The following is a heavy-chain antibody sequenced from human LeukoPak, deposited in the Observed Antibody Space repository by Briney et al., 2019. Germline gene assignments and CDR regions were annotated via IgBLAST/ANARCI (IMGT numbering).Heavy chain of an antibody. D-gene: IGHD6-19*01. Sequence: PGGSLRLSCAASGFTFFSYGMHWVRQAPGKGLEWVAFIRYDGSNKYYADSVKGRFTISRDNSKNTLYLQMNSLRPEDTAVYYCAKDPPTSIAVAGGFDYWGQGTLVTVSS. CDR1: GFTFFSYG. CDR3: AKDPPTSIAVAGGFDY. CDR2: IRYDGSNK. V-gene: IGHV3-30*02. J-gene: IGHJ4*02.